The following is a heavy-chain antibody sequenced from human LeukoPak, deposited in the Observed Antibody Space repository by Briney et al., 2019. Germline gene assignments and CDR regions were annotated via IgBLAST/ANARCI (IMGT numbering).Heavy chain of an antibody. J-gene: IGHJ6*02. CDR2: IWHDGSNK. D-gene: IGHD3-3*01. Sequence: PGGSLRLSCAASGFTFSSYGMHWVRQAPGKGLEWVAVIWHDGSNKYYADSVKGRFTISRDNSKNTLYLQMNSLRAEDTAVYYCARDFSQRERITIFGVVTLDNYYYGMDVWGQGTTVTVSS. CDR3: ARDFSQRERITIFGVVTLDNYYYGMDV. V-gene: IGHV3-33*01. CDR1: GFTFSSYG.